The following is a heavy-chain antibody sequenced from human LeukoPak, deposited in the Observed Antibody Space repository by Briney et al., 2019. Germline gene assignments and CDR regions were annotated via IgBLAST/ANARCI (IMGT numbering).Heavy chain of an antibody. CDR1: GFTFSGSA. D-gene: IGHD6-19*01. CDR2: IRSKANSYAT. CDR3: TRLGSSSWYNWFDP. Sequence: GGSLRLSCAASGFTFSGSAMHWVRQASGKGLEWVGRIRSKANSYATAYAASVKGRFTISRDDSKNTAYLQMNSLKTEDTAVYYCTRLGSSSWYNWFDPWGQGTLVTVSS. V-gene: IGHV3-73*01. J-gene: IGHJ5*02.